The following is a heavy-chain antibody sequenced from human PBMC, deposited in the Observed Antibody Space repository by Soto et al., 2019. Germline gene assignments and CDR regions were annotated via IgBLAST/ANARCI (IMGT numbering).Heavy chain of an antibody. Sequence: EVQLVESGGGLVKPGGSLRLSCAASGFTLSSYSMNWVRQAPGKGLEWVSSISSSSSYIYYADSVKGRFTISRDNAKNSLYLQMNSLRAEDTAVYYCARDKDTAMDFDYWGQGTLVTVSS. CDR1: GFTLSSYS. V-gene: IGHV3-21*01. D-gene: IGHD5-18*01. CDR2: ISSSSSYI. J-gene: IGHJ4*02. CDR3: ARDKDTAMDFDY.